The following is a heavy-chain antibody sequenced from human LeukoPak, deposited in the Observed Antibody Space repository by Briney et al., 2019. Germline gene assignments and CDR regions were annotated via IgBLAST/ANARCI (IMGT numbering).Heavy chain of an antibody. CDR1: GFTFSSYG. CDR2: IWYDGSNK. Sequence: GGSLRLSCAASGFTFSSYGMHWVRQAPGKGLEWVAVIWYDGSNKYYADSVKGRFTISRDNSKNTLYLQMNSLRAEDTAVYYCARDRGYDFWSGYGAFDIWGQGTMVTVSS. V-gene: IGHV3-33*01. CDR3: ARDRGYDFWSGYGAFDI. J-gene: IGHJ3*02. D-gene: IGHD3-3*01.